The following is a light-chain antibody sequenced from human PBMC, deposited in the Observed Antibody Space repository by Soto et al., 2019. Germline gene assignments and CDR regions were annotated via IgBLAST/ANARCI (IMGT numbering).Light chain of an antibody. V-gene: IGLV2-14*01. Sequence: QSALTQPASVSGSPGQSITISCTGSSSDVGGYNYVSWYQHQPGKAPKLMIYEVNNRPSGVSNRFSGSKSGNTASLTISGLQAEDEADYYCASYTSSTTRVLGTGTKVTVL. J-gene: IGLJ1*01. CDR3: ASYTSSTTRV. CDR1: SSDVGGYNY. CDR2: EVN.